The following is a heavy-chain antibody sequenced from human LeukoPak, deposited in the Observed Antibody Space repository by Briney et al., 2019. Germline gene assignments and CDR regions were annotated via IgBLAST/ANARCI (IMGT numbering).Heavy chain of an antibody. Sequence: GGSLRLSCAASGFTFSYHCMTWARQAPGKGLEWVVNIKNDGTVKNYVDSVKGRFTISRDNAKNSLYLQMNSLRAEDTAVYYCAKDSYSKGDYWGQGVLVTVSS. V-gene: IGHV3-7*01. CDR1: GFTFSYHC. CDR2: IKNDGTVK. CDR3: AKDSYSKGDY. D-gene: IGHD6-13*01. J-gene: IGHJ4*02.